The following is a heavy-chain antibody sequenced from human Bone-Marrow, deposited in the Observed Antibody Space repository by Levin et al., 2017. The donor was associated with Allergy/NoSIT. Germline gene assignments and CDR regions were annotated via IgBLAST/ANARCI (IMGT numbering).Heavy chain of an antibody. CDR2: LYYSGSY. CDR3: AGHVLVSFGGISVRGVFDF. CDR1: GGSISSSNYY. J-gene: IGHJ3*01. Sequence: SETLSLTCTVSGGSISSSNYYWGWIRQPPGKGPEWIGSLYYSGSYYYNPSLKSRVTISVDTSKKQVSLNLSSVTAADTAVYYCAGHVLVSFGGISVRGVFDFWGQGTMVSVSS. V-gene: IGHV4-39*01. D-gene: IGHD3-16*01.